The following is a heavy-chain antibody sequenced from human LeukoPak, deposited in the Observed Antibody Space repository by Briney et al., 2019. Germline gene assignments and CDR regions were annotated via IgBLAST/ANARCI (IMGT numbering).Heavy chain of an antibody. CDR1: GYTFTGYY. Sequence: ASVKVSCKASGYTFTGYYVHWVRQAPGQGLEWLGWINPDSGGTSYAQKFQGRVTMTRDTSISTAYMELSRLRSDDTAVYYCARAPTAYYYYGMDVWGQGTTVTVSS. CDR2: INPDSGGT. CDR3: ARAPTAYYYYGMDV. V-gene: IGHV1-2*02. J-gene: IGHJ6*02.